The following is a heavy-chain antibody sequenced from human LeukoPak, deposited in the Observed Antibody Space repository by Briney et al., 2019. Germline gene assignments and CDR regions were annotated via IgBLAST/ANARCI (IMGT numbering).Heavy chain of an antibody. Sequence: GSLRLPRAGPGFPVWRLWINLVRQASGEGLEWVANINEDGSVQDYVDAVKGRFTISRDNAKNSLYLEINSLRVDDTAVYYCVGQLLRAVWGKGTTVTVSS. D-gene: IGHD2-2*01. CDR2: INEDGSVQ. CDR1: GFPVWRLW. J-gene: IGHJ6*04. CDR3: VGQLLRAV. V-gene: IGHV3-7*02.